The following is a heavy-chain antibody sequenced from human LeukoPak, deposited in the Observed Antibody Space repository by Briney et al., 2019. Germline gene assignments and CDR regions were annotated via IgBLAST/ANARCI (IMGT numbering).Heavy chain of an antibody. CDR1: GYTLTELS. V-gene: IGHV1-24*01. CDR2: FDPEDGET. Sequence: GASVKVSCKVSGYTLTELSMHWVRQAPGKGLEWMGGFDPEDGETIYAQKFQGRVTMTEDTSTDTAYMELSSLRSEDTAVYYCGTDRGDGGWFDPWGQGTLVTVSS. CDR3: GTDRGDGGWFDP. J-gene: IGHJ5*02. D-gene: IGHD5-24*01.